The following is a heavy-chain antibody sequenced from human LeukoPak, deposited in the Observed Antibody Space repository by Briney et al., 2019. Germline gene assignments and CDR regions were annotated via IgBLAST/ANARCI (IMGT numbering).Heavy chain of an antibody. D-gene: IGHD2-2*02. CDR1: GLTFSSYA. J-gene: IGHJ6*03. CDR3: AKDTYCSSTSCYTGLYYYYYMDV. Sequence: PGGSLRLSCAASGLTFSSYAMGWVRQAPGKGREWVSAISGGGGSTNYADSVKGRFTISRDNSKNTLYLQMNSLRAEDTAVYYCAKDTYCSSTSCYTGLYYYYYMDVWGKGTTVTVSS. CDR2: ISGGGGST. V-gene: IGHV3-23*01.